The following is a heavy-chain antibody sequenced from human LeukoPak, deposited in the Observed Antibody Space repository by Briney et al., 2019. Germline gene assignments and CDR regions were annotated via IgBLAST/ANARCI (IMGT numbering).Heavy chain of an antibody. CDR2: INWNGGRT. V-gene: IGHV3-20*04. D-gene: IGHD4-17*01. CDR1: GFSFSDNW. Sequence: GGSLRLSCAASGFSFSDNWMSWVRQAPGKGLEWVSGINWNGGRTGYADSVKGRFTISRDNAKNSLYLQMNSLRAEDTALYYCARDYDYGDYPGYWGQGTLVTVSS. J-gene: IGHJ4*02. CDR3: ARDYDYGDYPGY.